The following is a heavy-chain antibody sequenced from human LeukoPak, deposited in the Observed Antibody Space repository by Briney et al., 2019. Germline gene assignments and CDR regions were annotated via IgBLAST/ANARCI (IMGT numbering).Heavy chain of an antibody. J-gene: IGHJ4*02. CDR3: ARRGRGYYYDSSGYILDY. D-gene: IGHD3-22*01. CDR1: GGSISSSSYY. Sequence: SETLSLTCTVSGGSISSSSYYWGWIRQPPGKGLEWIGSIYYSGSTYYNPSLKSRVTISVDTSKNQFSLKLSSVTAADTAAYYCARRGRGYYYDSSGYILDYWGQGTLVTVSS. V-gene: IGHV4-39*01. CDR2: IYYSGST.